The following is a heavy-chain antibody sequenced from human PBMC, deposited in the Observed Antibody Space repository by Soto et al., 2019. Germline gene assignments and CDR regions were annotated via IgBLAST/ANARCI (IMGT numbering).Heavy chain of an antibody. CDR1: GFTFSSYA. CDR2: ISYDGSNK. CDR3: ARGLSYFDY. Sequence: GGSLRLSCAASGFTFSSYAMHWVRQAPGKGLEWVAVISYDGSNKYYADSVKGQFTISRDNSKNTLYLQMNSLRAEDTAVYYCARGLSYFDYWGQGTLVTVSS. J-gene: IGHJ4*02. D-gene: IGHD2-8*01. V-gene: IGHV3-30-3*01.